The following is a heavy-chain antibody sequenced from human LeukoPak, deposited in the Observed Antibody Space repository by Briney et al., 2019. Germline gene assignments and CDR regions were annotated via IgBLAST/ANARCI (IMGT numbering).Heavy chain of an antibody. CDR2: IYYSGST. J-gene: IGHJ6*03. V-gene: IGHV4-59*01. Sequence: SETLSLTCTVSGGSISSYYGSWIRQPPGKGLEWIGYIYYSGSTNYNPSLKSRVTISVDTSKNQFSLKLSSVTAADTAVYYCARRRELYYYYYYMDVWGKGTTVTISS. CDR1: GGSISSYY. CDR3: ARRRELYYYYYYMDV. D-gene: IGHD3-10*01.